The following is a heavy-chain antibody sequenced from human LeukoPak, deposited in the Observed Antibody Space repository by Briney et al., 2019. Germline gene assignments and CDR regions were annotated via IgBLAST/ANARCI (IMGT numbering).Heavy chain of an antibody. CDR3: AKDILSGFYETFDY. Sequence: GGSLRLSCVVSGFTFDDYAMHWVRQGPGKGLEWVSLISGDGGRTYYADSVKGRFTISRDNSKNSLYLEMNSLRTEDTALYYCAKDILSGFYETFDYWGQGTLDTVSS. CDR1: GFTFDDYA. J-gene: IGHJ4*02. CDR2: ISGDGGRT. V-gene: IGHV3-43*02. D-gene: IGHD6-19*01.